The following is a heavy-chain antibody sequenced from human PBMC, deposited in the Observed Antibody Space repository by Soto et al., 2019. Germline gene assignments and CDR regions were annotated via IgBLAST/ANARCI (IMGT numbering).Heavy chain of an antibody. V-gene: IGHV2-70*01. Sequence: SGPTLVNPTQTLTLTCTFSGFSLSTSGMCVSWIRQPPGKALEWLALIDWDDDKYYSTSLKTRLTISKDTSKNQVVLTMTNMDPVDTATYYCARTTWRDSSGYYYYYYGMDVWGQGTTVTV. CDR2: IDWDDDK. CDR1: GFSLSTSGMC. J-gene: IGHJ6*02. CDR3: ARTTWRDSSGYYYYYYGMDV. D-gene: IGHD3-22*01.